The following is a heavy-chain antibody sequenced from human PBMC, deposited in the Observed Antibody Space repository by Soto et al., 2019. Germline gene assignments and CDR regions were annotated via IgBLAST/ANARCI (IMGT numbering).Heavy chain of an antibody. J-gene: IGHJ5*02. CDR1: GGSFSGYY. CDR3: ATRVPSRRRNWFDP. Sequence: ETLSLTCAVYGGSFSGYYWNWIRKPPGKGLEWIGEINHSGSTNYNPSLKSRVTISVDTSKNLFSLKLSSVTAADTSVYYCATRVPSRRRNWFDPWGQGTLVTVSS. D-gene: IGHD1-1*01. CDR2: INHSGST. V-gene: IGHV4-34*01.